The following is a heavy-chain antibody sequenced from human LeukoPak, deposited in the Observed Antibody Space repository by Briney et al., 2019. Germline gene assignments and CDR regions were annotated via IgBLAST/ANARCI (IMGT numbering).Heavy chain of an antibody. CDR1: GYSFTSYW. CDR3: ARSYYDSSGYYYLDY. D-gene: IGHD3-22*01. Sequence: GESLKISCKGSGYSFTSYWIGWVRQMPGKGLEWMGIIYPGDSDTRYSPSFQGQVTISADKSISTAYLQCSSLKASDTAMYYCARSYYDSSGYYYLDYWGQGTLVTVSS. CDR2: IYPGDSDT. V-gene: IGHV5-51*01. J-gene: IGHJ4*02.